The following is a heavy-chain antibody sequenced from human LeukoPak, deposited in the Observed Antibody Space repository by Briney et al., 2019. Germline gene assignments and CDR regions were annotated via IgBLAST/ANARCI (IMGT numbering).Heavy chain of an antibody. V-gene: IGHV3-48*03. Sequence: GGSLRLSCAASGFTFSSYEMNWVRQAPGKGLEWVSYISSSGSTIYYADSVKGRFTISRDNAKNSLYLQMKSLRAEETAVYYCARLPQPYCSGGSCYVDYWGQGTLVTVSS. CDR2: ISSSGSTI. CDR3: ARLPQPYCSGGSCYVDY. J-gene: IGHJ4*02. CDR1: GFTFSSYE. D-gene: IGHD2-15*01.